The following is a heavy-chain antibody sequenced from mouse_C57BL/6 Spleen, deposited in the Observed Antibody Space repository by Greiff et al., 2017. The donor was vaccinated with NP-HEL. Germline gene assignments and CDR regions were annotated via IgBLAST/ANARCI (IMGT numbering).Heavy chain of an antibody. D-gene: IGHD1-1*01. CDR3: ARRGGSYAMDY. CDR2: ISYSGST. Sequence: VQLKESGPGMVKPSQSLSLTCTVTGYSITSGYDWHWIRHFPGNKLEWMGYISYSGSTNYNPSLKSRISITHDTSKNHFFLKLNSVTTEDTATYYCARRGGSYAMDYWGQGTSVTVSS. CDR1: GYSITSGYD. V-gene: IGHV3-1*01. J-gene: IGHJ4*01.